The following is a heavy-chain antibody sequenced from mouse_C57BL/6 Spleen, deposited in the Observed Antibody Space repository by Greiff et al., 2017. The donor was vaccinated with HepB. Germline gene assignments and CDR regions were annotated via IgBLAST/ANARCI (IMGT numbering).Heavy chain of an antibody. CDR1: GYTFTSYW. J-gene: IGHJ2*01. D-gene: IGHD1-1*01. CDR2: IYPSDSET. Sequence: QVQLQHPGAELVRPGSSVKLSCKASGYTFTSYWMDWVKQRPGQGLEWIGNIYPSDSETHYNQKFKDKATLTVDKSSSTAYMQLSSLTSEDSAVYYCARTYYYGSSYVGFDYWGQGTTLTVSS. V-gene: IGHV1-61*01. CDR3: ARTYYYGSSYVGFDY.